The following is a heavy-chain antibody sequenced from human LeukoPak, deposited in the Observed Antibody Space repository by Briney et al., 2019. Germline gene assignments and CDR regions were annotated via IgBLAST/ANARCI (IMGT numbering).Heavy chain of an antibody. CDR1: GFTFSDYY. V-gene: IGHV3-11*01. Sequence: PGGSLRLSCATSGFTFSDYYMSWIRQAPGKGLEWVSYISSSGSTIYYADSVKGRFTISRDNAKNSLYLQMNSLRAEDTAVYYCARDLYQSYGSGDNRTDPWGQGTLVTVSS. J-gene: IGHJ5*02. CDR2: ISSSGSTI. D-gene: IGHD3-10*01. CDR3: ARDLYQSYGSGDNRTDP.